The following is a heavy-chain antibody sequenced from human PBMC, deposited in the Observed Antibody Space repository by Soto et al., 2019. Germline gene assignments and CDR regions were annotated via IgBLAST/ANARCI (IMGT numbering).Heavy chain of an antibody. J-gene: IGHJ4*02. CDR1: GFTFSSHG. CDR3: AKDRMYYFGSGSLDY. V-gene: IGHV3-30*18. CDR2: ISYAGSNK. Sequence: QVQLVESGGGVVQPGRSLRLSCAASGFTFSSHGMHWVRQAPGKGLEWVAVISYAGSNKYYADSVKGRFTSSRDNSKNTLYLPMNSLRVEDTAVYYCAKDRMYYFGSGSLDYWGQGTLVTVSS. D-gene: IGHD3-10*01.